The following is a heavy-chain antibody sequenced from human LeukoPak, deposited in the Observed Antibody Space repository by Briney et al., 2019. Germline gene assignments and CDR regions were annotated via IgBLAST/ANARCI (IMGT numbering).Heavy chain of an antibody. Sequence: GGSLRLSCAASGFTFSSYGMHWVRQAPGKGLEWVAVIWYDGSNKYYADSVKGRFTISRDNSKNTLYLQMNSLRAEDTAVYYCAKDGKPVLLWFGDHGHWFDPWGQGTLVTVSS. D-gene: IGHD3-10*01. V-gene: IGHV3-33*06. CDR2: IWYDGSNK. CDR1: GFTFSSYG. CDR3: AKDGKPVLLWFGDHGHWFDP. J-gene: IGHJ5*02.